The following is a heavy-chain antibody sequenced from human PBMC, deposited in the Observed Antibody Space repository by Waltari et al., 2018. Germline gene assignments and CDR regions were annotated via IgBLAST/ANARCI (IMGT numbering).Heavy chain of an antibody. CDR3: ARAQMVIQSYTHAFDI. Sequence: EVQLVQSGAEVKKPGESLKISCKGSGYSFTSYWIGWVRQMPGKGLEWMGIIYPGESDTRYSPSFQGQVTISADKSISTADLQWSSLKASDTAMYYCARAQMVIQSYTHAFDIWGQGTMVTVSS. D-gene: IGHD3-22*01. CDR1: GYSFTSYW. V-gene: IGHV5-51*01. CDR2: IYPGESDT. J-gene: IGHJ3*02.